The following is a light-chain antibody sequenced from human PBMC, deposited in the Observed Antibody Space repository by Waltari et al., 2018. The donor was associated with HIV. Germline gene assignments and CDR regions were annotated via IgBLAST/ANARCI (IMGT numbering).Light chain of an antibody. CDR2: GNG. CDR1: SSNIGAGYD. J-gene: IGLJ3*02. V-gene: IGLV1-40*01. CDR3: QSYDSSLSGWV. Sequence: QSVLTQPPSVSGAPGQRVTISCTGSSSNIGAGYDIHWYLHLPGTAPKLLIYGNGNRPSGVPDRFSGSKSGTPASRAITGLQAEDEADYYCQSYDSSLSGWVFGGGTKLTVL.